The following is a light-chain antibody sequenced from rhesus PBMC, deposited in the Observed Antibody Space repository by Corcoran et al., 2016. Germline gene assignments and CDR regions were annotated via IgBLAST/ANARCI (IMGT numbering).Light chain of an antibody. V-gene: IGKV3S9*01. CDR2: GAS. CDR3: QQYNNWRT. CDR1: QRVSSY. Sequence: EIVMTQSPATLSLSPGERATLSCRASQRVSSYVPGYQQKPEQAPRLLIYGASSRATGIPDRFSGSGSGTDFTLIISSLEPEDVGVYYCQQYNNWRTFGQGTKVEIK. J-gene: IGKJ1*01.